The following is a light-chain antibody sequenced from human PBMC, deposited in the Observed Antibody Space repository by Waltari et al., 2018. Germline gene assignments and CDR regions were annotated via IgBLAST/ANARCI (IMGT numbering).Light chain of an antibody. J-gene: IGLJ1*01. Sequence: QSALTQPPSASGSPGQSVTISCTGTNSDIGTYNYVSWYQQQPGKDPKLMIYDVSQRPSGVPDRFSGSKSGNTASLTVSGLQAEDEGDYYCSSYAGSNNFLYVFGTGTKVSVL. CDR1: NSDIGTYNY. V-gene: IGLV2-8*01. CDR3: SSYAGSNNFLYV. CDR2: DVS.